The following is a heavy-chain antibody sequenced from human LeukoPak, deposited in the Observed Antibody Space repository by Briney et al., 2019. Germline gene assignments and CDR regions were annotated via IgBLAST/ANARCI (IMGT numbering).Heavy chain of an antibody. J-gene: IGHJ6*03. CDR1: GGSISNYY. Sequence: PSETLSLTCTVSGGSISNYYWSWIRQPPGKGLEWIGYIYYSGSTNYNPSLKSRVTISVDTSKNQFSLKLSSVTAADTAVYYCARAGGVYYYYYYMDVWGKGTTVTVSS. D-gene: IGHD3-10*01. CDR2: IYYSGST. CDR3: ARAGGVYYYYYYMDV. V-gene: IGHV4-59*01.